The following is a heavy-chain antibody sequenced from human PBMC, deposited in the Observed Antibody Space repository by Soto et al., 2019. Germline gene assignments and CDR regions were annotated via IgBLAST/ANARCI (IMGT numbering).Heavy chain of an antibody. J-gene: IGHJ4*02. Sequence: GGSLRLSCAASGCTFSSYGMHWVRQAPGKGLEWVAVISYDGSNKYYADSVKGRFTISRDNSKHTLYLQMNSLKAEDTAVYYCAEDGRWLKFGEYHLDSWGQGTLGTAS. D-gene: IGHD1-26*01. CDR3: AEDGRWLKFGEYHLDS. CDR1: GCTFSSYG. CDR2: ISYDGSNK. V-gene: IGHV3-30*18.